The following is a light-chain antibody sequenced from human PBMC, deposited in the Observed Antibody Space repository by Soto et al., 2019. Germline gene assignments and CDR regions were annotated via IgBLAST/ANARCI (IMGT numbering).Light chain of an antibody. CDR3: QQSYSTLRGT. CDR2: AAS. J-gene: IGKJ1*01. V-gene: IGKV1-39*01. CDR1: QSSSSY. Sequence: DIQMTQSPSSLSASVGDRVTITCRASQSSSSYLNWYQQKPGKAPKLLIYAASSLQSGVPSRFSGSGSGTDFTLTISSLQPEDFATYSCQQSYSTLRGTFGQGTKVEIK.